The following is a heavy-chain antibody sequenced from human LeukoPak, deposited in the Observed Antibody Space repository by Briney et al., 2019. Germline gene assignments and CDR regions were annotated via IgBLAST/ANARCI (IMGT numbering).Heavy chain of an antibody. J-gene: IGHJ3*02. D-gene: IGHD6-19*01. V-gene: IGHV3-9*03. CDR2: ITWNSGSI. Sequence: GGSLRLSCAASGFTFDDFAMHWVRQAPGKGLEWVSGITWNSGSIGYADSVKGRFTISRDNAKNSLYLQMNSLRAEDMALYYCAKGRGYSSGFSDAFDIWGQGTMVTVSS. CDR3: AKGRGYSSGFSDAFDI. CDR1: GFTFDDFA.